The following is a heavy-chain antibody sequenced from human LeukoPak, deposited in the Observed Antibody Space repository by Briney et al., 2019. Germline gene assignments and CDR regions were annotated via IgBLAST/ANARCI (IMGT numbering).Heavy chain of an antibody. J-gene: IGHJ6*02. CDR1: GYTFTSYH. CDR2: INPFSGNT. D-gene: IGHD5-18*01. V-gene: IGHV1-46*01. Sequence: GASVKVSCKASGYTFTSYHMHWVRQAPGQGLEWMGIINPFSGNTNHAQKFQGRVTMTRDTSTSTVYMELSSLRSEGTAVYYCATAAMVSPRSLYYYYGMDVWGQGTTVTVSS. CDR3: ATAAMVSPRSLYYYYGMDV.